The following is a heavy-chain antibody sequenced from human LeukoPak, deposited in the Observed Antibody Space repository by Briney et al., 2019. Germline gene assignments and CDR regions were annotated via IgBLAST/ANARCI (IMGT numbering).Heavy chain of an antibody. CDR3: AKDSVWFGEFPPFYYFDY. V-gene: IGHV3-74*01. Sequence: GGSLRLSCAASGFTFSSYWMHWVRQAPGKGLVWVSRINTDGSSTSYADSVKGRFTISRDNAKNTLYLQMNSLRAEDTAVYYCAKDSVWFGEFPPFYYFDYWGQGTLVTVSS. CDR2: INTDGSST. J-gene: IGHJ4*02. CDR1: GFTFSSYW. D-gene: IGHD3-10*01.